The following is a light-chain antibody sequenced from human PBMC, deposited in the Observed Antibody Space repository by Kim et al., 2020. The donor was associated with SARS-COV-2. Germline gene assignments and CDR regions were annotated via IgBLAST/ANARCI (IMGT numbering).Light chain of an antibody. J-gene: IGKJ4*01. V-gene: IGKV1-27*01. CDR2: GAS. CDR1: QGINIY. CDR3: QQYHSDPLT. Sequence: DIQMTQSPSSLSASVGDRVTITCRASQGINIYLAWYQQKPGRDPNLLIYGASTLQSGVPSRFSGSGSWTDFTLTISGLQTEDFATYYCQQYHSDPLTFGGGTKLEI.